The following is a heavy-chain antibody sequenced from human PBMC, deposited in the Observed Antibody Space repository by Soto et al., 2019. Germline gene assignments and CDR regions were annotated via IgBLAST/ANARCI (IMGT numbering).Heavy chain of an antibody. J-gene: IGHJ4*02. Sequence: QVQLVESGGGVVQPGRSLRLSCAASGFTFSSYGMHWVRQAPGKGLEWVAVIWYDGSNKYYADSVKGRFTISRDNSKNTLYLQMNSLRAEDTAVYYCARQPFLGRRYSSRCYYYWGQGTLVTVSS. V-gene: IGHV3-33*01. CDR1: GFTFSSYG. D-gene: IGHD6-13*01. CDR2: IWYDGSNK. CDR3: ARQPFLGRRYSSRCYYY.